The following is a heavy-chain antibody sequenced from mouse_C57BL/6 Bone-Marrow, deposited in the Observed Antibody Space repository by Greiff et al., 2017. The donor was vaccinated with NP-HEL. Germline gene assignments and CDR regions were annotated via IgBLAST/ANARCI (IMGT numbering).Heavy chain of an antibody. J-gene: IGHJ3*01. CDR2: IHPSDSDT. V-gene: IGHV1-74*01. CDR3: AIETAQAPAAY. Sequence: QVQLQQPGAELVKPGASVKVSCKASGYTFTSYWMHWVKQRPGQGLEWIGRIHPSDSDTNYNQKFKGKATLTVDKSSSTAYMQLSSLTSDDSAVYYCAIETAQAPAAYWGQGTLVTVSA. CDR1: GYTFTSYW. D-gene: IGHD3-2*02.